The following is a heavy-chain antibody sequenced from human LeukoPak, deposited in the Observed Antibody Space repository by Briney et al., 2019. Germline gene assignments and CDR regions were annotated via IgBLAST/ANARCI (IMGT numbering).Heavy chain of an antibody. D-gene: IGHD6-6*01. CDR2: IYYSGST. CDR1: GGSISSGGYY. J-gene: IGHJ4*02. Sequence: SQTXSLTCTVSGGSISSGGYYWSWIRQHPGKGLEWIGYIYYSGSTYYNPSLKSRVTISVDTSKNQFSLKLSSVTAADTAVYYCARGEQLVPYYWGQGTLVTVSS. V-gene: IGHV4-31*03. CDR3: ARGEQLVPYY.